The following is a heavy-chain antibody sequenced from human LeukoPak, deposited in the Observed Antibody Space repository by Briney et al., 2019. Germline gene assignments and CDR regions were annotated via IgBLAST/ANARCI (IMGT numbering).Heavy chain of an antibody. CDR3: ARVGVGTVAGNYFDD. CDR2: IYSGGGT. J-gene: IGHJ4*02. CDR1: GFTVSSSY. Sequence: GGSLRLSCTASGFTVSSSYMTWVRQAPGKGLEWVSLIYSGGGTYYADSVKGRFTISRHNFENTLYLQMNSLGAEDTAVYYCARVGVGTVAGNYFDDWGQGTLVTVSS. D-gene: IGHD6-19*01. V-gene: IGHV3-53*04.